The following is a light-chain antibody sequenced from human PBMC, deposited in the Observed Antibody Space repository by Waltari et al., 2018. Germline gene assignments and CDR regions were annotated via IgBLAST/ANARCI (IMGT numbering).Light chain of an antibody. CDR1: TSNIGNNY. Sequence: QSVLTQPPSASATPGQRVTISCTGSTSNIGNNYVYWDQQLPGTAPKLLIYTNNQRPSGVPDRFSGSQSGTSASLAISGLRSEDEADYYCAAWDDSLSGVSFGGGTKLTVL. CDR3: AAWDDSLSGVS. CDR2: TNN. J-gene: IGLJ2*01. V-gene: IGLV1-47*01.